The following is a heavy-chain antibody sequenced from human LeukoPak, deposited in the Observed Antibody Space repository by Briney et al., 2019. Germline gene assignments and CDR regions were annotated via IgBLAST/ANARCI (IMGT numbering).Heavy chain of an antibody. CDR3: ARDGGPSIYYYYGMDV. J-gene: IGHJ6*02. D-gene: IGHD2/OR15-2a*01. Sequence: GGSLRLSCAASGFTFSDYYMSWIRQAPGKGLEWVSYISSSGSTIYYADSVKGRFTISRDNAKNSLYLQMNSLRAEDTAMYYCARDGGPSIYYYYGMDVWGQGTTVTVSS. CDR1: GFTFSDYY. CDR2: ISSSGSTI. V-gene: IGHV3-11*01.